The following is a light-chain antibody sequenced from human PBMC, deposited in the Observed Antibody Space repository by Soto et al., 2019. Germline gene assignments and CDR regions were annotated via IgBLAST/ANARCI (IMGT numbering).Light chain of an antibody. CDR1: SSNIGSNY. V-gene: IGLV1-47*02. CDR3: AAWDDSLSRAV. CDR2: SNI. J-gene: IGLJ7*01. Sequence: QSVLTQPPSASGTAGQRVTISCSGSSSNIGSNYVYWYQQLPGMAPKLLIYSNIHRPSGVPDRFSGSKFGTSASLAISGLRSEDEADYYCAAWDDSLSRAVFGGGTQLTVL.